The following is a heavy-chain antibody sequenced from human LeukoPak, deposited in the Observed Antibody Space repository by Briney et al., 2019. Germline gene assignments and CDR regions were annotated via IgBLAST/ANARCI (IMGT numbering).Heavy chain of an antibody. CDR2: IIPILGIA. D-gene: IGHD3-22*01. CDR3: ARHPPYDSSGYGAFDI. Sequence: ASVKVSCKASGGTFSSYAISWVRQAPGQGLEWMGRIIPILGIANYAQKFQGRVTITADKSTSTAYMELSSLRSEDTAVYYCARHPPYDSSGYGAFDIWGQGTMVTVSS. J-gene: IGHJ3*02. CDR1: GGTFSSYA. V-gene: IGHV1-69*04.